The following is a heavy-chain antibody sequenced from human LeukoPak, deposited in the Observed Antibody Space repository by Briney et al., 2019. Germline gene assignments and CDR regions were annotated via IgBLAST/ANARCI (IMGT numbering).Heavy chain of an antibody. CDR2: IYYSGST. CDR1: GGSISSGGYY. V-gene: IGHV4-61*08. Sequence: SQTLSLTCTVSGGSISSGGYYWSWIRQPPGKGLEWIGYIYYSGSTNYNPSLKSRVTISVDTSKNQFSLKLSSVTAADTAVYYCARGKQNYDILTGYFLYYFDYWGQGTLVTVSS. CDR3: ARGKQNYDILTGYFLYYFDY. J-gene: IGHJ4*02. D-gene: IGHD3-9*01.